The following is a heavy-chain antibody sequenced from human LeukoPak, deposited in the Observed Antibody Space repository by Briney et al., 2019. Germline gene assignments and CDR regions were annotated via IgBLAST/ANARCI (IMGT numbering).Heavy chain of an antibody. J-gene: IGHJ6*04. Sequence: PGGSLRLSCAASGFTFSTYTMNWVRQAPGKGLEWVSYIFSSSSTMYYADSVKGRFTISRDNAKNSLYLQMNSLRAEDTAVYYCAELGITMIGGVWGKGTTVTISS. V-gene: IGHV3-48*04. CDR3: AELGITMIGGV. CDR2: IFSSSSTM. D-gene: IGHD3-10*02. CDR1: GFTFSTYT.